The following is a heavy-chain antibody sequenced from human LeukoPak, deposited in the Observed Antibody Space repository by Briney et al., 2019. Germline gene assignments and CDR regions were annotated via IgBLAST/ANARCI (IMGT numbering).Heavy chain of an antibody. Sequence: GASVKVSCKASGYTFTSYGISWVRQAPGQGLEWMGWISAYNGNTEYAQKFQGRVTMTRDTSTSTAYMELRSPRSDDTAVYYCARDQRDGSGRSRSNYYFDYWGQGTLVTVSS. J-gene: IGHJ4*02. CDR2: ISAYNGNT. CDR3: ARDQRDGSGRSRSNYYFDY. D-gene: IGHD1-26*01. CDR1: GYTFTSYG. V-gene: IGHV1-18*01.